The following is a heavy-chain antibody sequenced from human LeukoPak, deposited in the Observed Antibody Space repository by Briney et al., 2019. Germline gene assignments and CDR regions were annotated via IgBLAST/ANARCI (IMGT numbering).Heavy chain of an antibody. J-gene: IGHJ5*02. D-gene: IGHD6-13*01. CDR3: ARVALAAGYGVWFDP. CDR1: GFTFSSYA. V-gene: IGHV3-30-3*01. CDR2: ISYDGSNK. Sequence: GGSLRLSCAASGFTFSSYAMHWVRQAPGKGLEWVAVISYDGSNKYYADSVKGRFTISRDNSKNTLYLQMNSLRAEDTAVYYCARVALAAGYGVWFDPWGQGTLVTVSS.